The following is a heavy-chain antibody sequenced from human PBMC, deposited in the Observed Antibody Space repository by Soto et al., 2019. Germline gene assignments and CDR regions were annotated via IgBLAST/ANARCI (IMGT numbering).Heavy chain of an antibody. Sequence: GESLKISCKGSGYSFTSYWISWVRQMPGKGLEWMGRIDPSDSYTNYSSSFQGHVTISADKSISTAYLQWSSLKASDTAMYYCARHHEYYDYVWGSYRYTYYFDYWGQGTLVTVSS. J-gene: IGHJ4*02. CDR1: GYSFTSYW. CDR3: ARHHEYYDYVWGSYRYTYYFDY. D-gene: IGHD3-16*02. CDR2: IDPSDSYT. V-gene: IGHV5-10-1*01.